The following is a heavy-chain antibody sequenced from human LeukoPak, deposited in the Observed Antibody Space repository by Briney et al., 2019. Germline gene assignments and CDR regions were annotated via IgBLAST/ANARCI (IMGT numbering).Heavy chain of an antibody. Sequence: ASVKVSCKASGGTFSSYAISWVRQAPGQGLEWMGRIIPILGIANYAQKFQGRVTITADKSTSTAYMELSSLRSEDTAVYYCARTSPGDCSSTSCYKGRDLKYFQHWGQGTLVTVSS. V-gene: IGHV1-69*04. D-gene: IGHD2-2*02. CDR2: IIPILGIA. J-gene: IGHJ1*01. CDR1: GGTFSSYA. CDR3: ARTSPGDCSSTSCYKGRDLKYFQH.